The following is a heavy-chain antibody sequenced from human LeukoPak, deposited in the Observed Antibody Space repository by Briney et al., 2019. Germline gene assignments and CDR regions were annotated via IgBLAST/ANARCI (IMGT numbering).Heavy chain of an antibody. D-gene: IGHD1-26*01. CDR1: GFTFARYA. CDR3: ATASGSQYAEYFQH. CDR2: ITSNGGST. Sequence: PGGSLRLSCSAYGFTFARYAMHWVRQPPGKGREYVASITSNGGSTYYANSVKGRFIISRDNSKNTLYLQLGSLRADDMAMYYCATASGSQYAEYFQHWGQGTLVTVSS. V-gene: IGHV3-64*01. J-gene: IGHJ1*01.